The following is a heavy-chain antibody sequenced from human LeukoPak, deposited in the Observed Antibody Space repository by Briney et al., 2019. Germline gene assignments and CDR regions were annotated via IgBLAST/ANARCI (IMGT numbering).Heavy chain of an antibody. CDR3: AGGVAAAGLDY. J-gene: IGHJ4*02. CDR1: GFTFSSYA. V-gene: IGHV3-30*04. Sequence: GRSLRLSCAASGFTFSSYAMHWVRQAPGKGLEWVAVISYDGSNKYYADSVKGRFTISRDNSKNTLYLQMNSLRAEDTAAYYCAGGVAAAGLDYWGQGTLVTVSS. CDR2: ISYDGSNK. D-gene: IGHD6-13*01.